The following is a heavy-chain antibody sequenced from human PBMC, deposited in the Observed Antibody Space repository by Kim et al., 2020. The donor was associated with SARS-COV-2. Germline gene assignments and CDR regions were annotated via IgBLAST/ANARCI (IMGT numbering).Heavy chain of an antibody. CDR3: ARLRRRHLYYFDY. Sequence: YSQTRRSSITVSIDTSQNQFSLELSSVCAADTAVYYCARLRRRHLYYFDYWGQGTLVTVSS. V-gene: IGHV4-39*01. J-gene: IGHJ4*02.